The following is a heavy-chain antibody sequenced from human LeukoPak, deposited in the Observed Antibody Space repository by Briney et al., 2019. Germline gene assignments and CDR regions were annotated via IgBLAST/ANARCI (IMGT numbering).Heavy chain of an antibody. CDR1: GYTFTGYY. J-gene: IGHJ3*02. D-gene: IGHD3-9*01. CDR3: ARSIRYFDWLQRDAFDI. Sequence: ASVKVSCKASGYTFTGYYMHWVRQAPGQGLEWMGWINPNSGGTNYAQKFQGRVTMTRDTSISTAYMELSRLRSDDTAVYYCARSIRYFDWLQRDAFDIWGQGTMVTVSS. V-gene: IGHV1-2*02. CDR2: INPNSGGT.